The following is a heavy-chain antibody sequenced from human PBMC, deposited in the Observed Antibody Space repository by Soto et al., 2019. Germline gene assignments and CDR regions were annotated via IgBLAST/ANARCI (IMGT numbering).Heavy chain of an antibody. CDR3: AREECSSPNCYAYYYINV. V-gene: IGHV4-34*01. CDR1: GRSFSDYY. Sequence: PSETLSLTCAFYGRSFSDYYWSWIRLPPGKGLEWIGEINHSGNTNYNPSLKSRVTISVDTSKNQFSLKLSSVTAADTAVYYCAREECSSPNCYAYYYINVWGKGTTVTVSS. CDR2: INHSGNT. D-gene: IGHD2-2*01. J-gene: IGHJ6*03.